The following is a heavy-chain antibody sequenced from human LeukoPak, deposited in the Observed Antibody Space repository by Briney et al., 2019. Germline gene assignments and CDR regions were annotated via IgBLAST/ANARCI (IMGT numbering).Heavy chain of an antibody. Sequence: SETLSLTCAVSGGSFSGFRWHWIRQPPGKGPEWIGEINHSGGTTYNPSLKSRVTISVDRSKNQFSLKLSSVTAADTAVYYCARDSGSYSLGVDYWGQGTLVTVSS. V-gene: IGHV4-34*01. J-gene: IGHJ4*02. CDR1: GGSFSGFR. CDR3: ARDSGSYSLGVDY. CDR2: INHSGGT. D-gene: IGHD3-10*01.